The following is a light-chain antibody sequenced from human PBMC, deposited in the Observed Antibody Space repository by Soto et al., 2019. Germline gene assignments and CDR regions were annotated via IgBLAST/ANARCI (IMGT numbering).Light chain of an antibody. J-gene: IGKJ3*01. CDR1: QSISSW. Sequence: DIQMTQSPPTLSASVGDRVTITCRASQSISSWLAWYQQKPGKAPKLLIYKASSLESGVPSRFSGSGSGTEFTLTTSSLQPDDFATYYCQQYNSYSFTFGPGTKVDIK. V-gene: IGKV1-5*03. CDR2: KAS. CDR3: QQYNSYSFT.